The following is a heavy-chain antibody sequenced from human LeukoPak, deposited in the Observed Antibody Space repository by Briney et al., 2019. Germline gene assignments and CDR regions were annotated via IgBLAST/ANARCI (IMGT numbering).Heavy chain of an antibody. CDR3: ARGITVGLHIDAFNI. V-gene: IGHV1-69*05. CDR1: GGSFTNYA. J-gene: IGHJ3*02. CDR2: IVPLFGES. Sequence: GSSVKVSCKASGGSFTNYAISWVRQAPGQGLEWMGGIVPLFGESKFAQKFEARGILTTDLFTQTVYMELSRLTSEDTAMYFCARGITVGLHIDAFNIWGKGAMVTVS. D-gene: IGHD4-23*01.